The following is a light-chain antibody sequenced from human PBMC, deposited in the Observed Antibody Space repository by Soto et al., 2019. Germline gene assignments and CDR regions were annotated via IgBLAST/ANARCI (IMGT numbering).Light chain of an antibody. V-gene: IGKV1-5*03. CDR2: KAS. J-gene: IGKJ5*01. CDR3: QQYNSYPIT. Sequence: DVQMTQSPSTLSGSVGDRVTITCRASQTISSWLAWYQQKPGKAPKLLIYKASTLESGVPSRFSGSGSGTEFTLTINNLRPDDFATYYCQQYNSYPITFGQGTRLEIK. CDR1: QTISSW.